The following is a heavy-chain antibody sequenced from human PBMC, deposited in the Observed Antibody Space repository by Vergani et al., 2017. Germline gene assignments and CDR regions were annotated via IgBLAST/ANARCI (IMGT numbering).Heavy chain of an antibody. D-gene: IGHD1-26*01. J-gene: IGHJ4*02. V-gene: IGHV3-9*01. Sequence: EVQLVESGGGLVKPGGSLRLSCAASGFTFSSYSMNWVRQAPGKGLEWVSGISWNSGSIGYADSVKGRFTISRDNAKNSLYLQMNSLRAEDTALYYCAKDRYSGSYSYFDYWGQGTLVTVSS. CDR2: ISWNSGSI. CDR1: GFTFSSYS. CDR3: AKDRYSGSYSYFDY.